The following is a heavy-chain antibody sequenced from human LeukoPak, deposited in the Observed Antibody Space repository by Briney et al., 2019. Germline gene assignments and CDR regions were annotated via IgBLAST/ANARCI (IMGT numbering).Heavy chain of an antibody. V-gene: IGHV4-34*01. CDR2: INHSGST. Sequence: SETLSLTCAVYGGSFSGYYWSWIRQPPGKGLEWIGEINHSGSTNYNPSLKSRVTMSVDTSKNQFSLKLSSVTAADTAVYYCARERMVRGVITRVYWGQGTLVTVSS. CDR3: ARERMVRGVITRVY. D-gene: IGHD3-10*01. J-gene: IGHJ4*02. CDR1: GGSFSGYY.